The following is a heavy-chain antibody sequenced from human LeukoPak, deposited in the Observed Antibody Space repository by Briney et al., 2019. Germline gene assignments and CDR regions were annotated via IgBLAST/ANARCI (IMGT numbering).Heavy chain of an antibody. Sequence: PGGSLRLSCAASGFTFDDYGMSWVRQAPGKGLEWVSSISSSSSYIYYADSVKGRFTISRDNAKNSLYLQMNSLRAEDTAVYYCARDPPGIVGATRGDYWGQGTLVTVSS. J-gene: IGHJ4*02. D-gene: IGHD1-26*01. CDR3: ARDPPGIVGATRGDY. CDR2: ISSSSSYI. V-gene: IGHV3-21*01. CDR1: GFTFDDYG.